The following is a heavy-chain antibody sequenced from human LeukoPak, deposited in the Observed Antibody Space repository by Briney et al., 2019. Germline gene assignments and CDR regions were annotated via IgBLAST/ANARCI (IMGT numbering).Heavy chain of an antibody. CDR2: INTNTGNP. CDR3: ARGSYSSSWF. CDR1: GYTFTSYA. J-gene: IGHJ4*02. D-gene: IGHD6-13*01. V-gene: IGHV7-4-1*02. Sequence: ASVNDSCKASGYTFTSYAMNWVRQAPGQGREWMGWINTNTGNPTYAQGFTGPFVFSLDTSVSTAYLQISSLKAEDTAVYYCARGSYSSSWFWGQGTLVTVSS.